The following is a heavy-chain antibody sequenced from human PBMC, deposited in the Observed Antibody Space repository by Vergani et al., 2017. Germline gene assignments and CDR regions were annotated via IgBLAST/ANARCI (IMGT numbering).Heavy chain of an antibody. D-gene: IGHD6-19*01. CDR3: ARQRPGSGWSPGDFDD. CDR1: ADSISSGSYY. Sequence: QLQLQQSGPGLVKPSETLFLTCTVSADSISSGSYYLGWIRQPPGKSLEWIGSIYYSWLTYYNPSLKSRVAISVDTSKNQFSLKVTSVTAADTAVYFCARQRPGSGWSPGDFDDWGQGILVTVSS. CDR2: IYYSWLT. J-gene: IGHJ4*02. V-gene: IGHV4-39*01.